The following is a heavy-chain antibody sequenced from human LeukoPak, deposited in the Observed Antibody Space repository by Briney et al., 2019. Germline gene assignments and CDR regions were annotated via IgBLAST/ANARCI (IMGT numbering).Heavy chain of an antibody. J-gene: IGHJ3*02. D-gene: IGHD2-21*02. Sequence: GGSLRLSCAASGFTFSSYSMNWVRQAPGKGLEWVSSINSDSSLMFYAESVKGRFTISRDNARNSLYLQMNSLRAEDTAVYYCARDTPAYCGGDCYSYAFDIWGQGTMVTVSS. CDR1: GFTFSSYS. CDR2: INSDSSLM. V-gene: IGHV3-21*01. CDR3: ARDTPAYCGGDCYSYAFDI.